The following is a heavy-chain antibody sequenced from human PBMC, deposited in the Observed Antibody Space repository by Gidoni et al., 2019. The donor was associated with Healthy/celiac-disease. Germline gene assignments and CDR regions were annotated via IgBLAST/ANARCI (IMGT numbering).Heavy chain of an antibody. Sequence: QLQLQESGPGLVKPSETLSLTCTVSGGSISSSSYYWGWIRQPPGKGLEWIGSIYYSGSTYYNPSLKSRVTISVDTSKNQFSLKLSSVTAADTAVYYCASIAYYYDSSAWEYSFDYWGQGTLVTVSS. CDR1: GGSISSSSYY. CDR2: IYYSGST. CDR3: ASIAYYYDSSAWEYSFDY. J-gene: IGHJ4*02. D-gene: IGHD3-22*01. V-gene: IGHV4-39*01.